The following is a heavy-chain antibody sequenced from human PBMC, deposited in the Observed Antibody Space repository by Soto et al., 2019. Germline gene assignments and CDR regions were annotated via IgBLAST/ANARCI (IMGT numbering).Heavy chain of an antibody. CDR3: ARDGGSSGTFDC. CDR2: IYFRSAWYN. Sequence: SQTLSLTCAISGDSVSSNSAAWTWIRQSPSRGRGWLGNIYFRSAWYNDYAGSVNRLITINPDTSQNQFSLHLNSVTPEDTAVEYCARDGGSSGTFDCWGQGTLVTVSS. V-gene: IGHV6-1*01. J-gene: IGHJ4*02. CDR1: GDSVSSNSAA. D-gene: IGHD6-25*01.